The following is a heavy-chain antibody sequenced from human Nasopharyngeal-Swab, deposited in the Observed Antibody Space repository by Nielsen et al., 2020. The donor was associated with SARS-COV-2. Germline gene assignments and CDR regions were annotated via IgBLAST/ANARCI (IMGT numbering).Heavy chain of an antibody. CDR2: INTNTGNP. J-gene: IGHJ5*02. D-gene: IGHD6-19*01. V-gene: IGHV7-4-1*02. Sequence: WGRQAPGQGHEWMGWINTNTGNPTYAQGFAGRFVFSLDTSVSTAYLQISSLKAEDTAVYYCAVHVAGDRPPFDPWGQGTLVTVSS. CDR3: AVHVAGDRPPFDP.